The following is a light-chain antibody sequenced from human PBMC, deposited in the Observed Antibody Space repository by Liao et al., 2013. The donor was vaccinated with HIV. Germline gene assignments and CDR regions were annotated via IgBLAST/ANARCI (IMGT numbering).Light chain of an antibody. CDR2: QDS. CDR1: KLGFKY. J-gene: IGLJ2*01. V-gene: IGLV3-1*01. CDR3: QAWDSSTAV. Sequence: SYKLTQPPSVSVSPGQTASITCSGDKLGFKYACWYQQKPGQSPVLVIYQDSKRPSGIPERFSGSNSGNTATLTISGTQPMDEADYYCQAWDSSTAVFGGGTKLTVL.